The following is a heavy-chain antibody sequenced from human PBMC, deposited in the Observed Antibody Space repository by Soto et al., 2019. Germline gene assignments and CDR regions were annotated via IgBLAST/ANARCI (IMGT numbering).Heavy chain of an antibody. CDR3: AHSPLTGYSSSCWFDP. J-gene: IGHJ5*02. D-gene: IGHD6-13*01. V-gene: IGHV2-5*02. CDR1: GFSLSTSGVG. CDR2: IYWDDDK. Sequence: SGPTLVNPTQTLTLTCTFSGFSLSTSGVGVGWIRQPPGKALEWLALIYWDDDKRYSPSLKSRLTITKDTSKNQVVLTMTNMEPVDTATYYCAHSPLTGYSSSCWFDPWGQGTLVTVSS.